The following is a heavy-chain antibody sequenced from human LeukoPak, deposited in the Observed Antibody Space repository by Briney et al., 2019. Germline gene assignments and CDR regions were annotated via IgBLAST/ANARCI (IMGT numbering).Heavy chain of an antibody. D-gene: IGHD1-1*01. CDR1: GFTFSNYV. V-gene: IGHV3-23*01. J-gene: IGHJ4*02. CDR2: IRDGGGST. Sequence: GGSLRLSCVTSGFTFSNYVMSWVRQAPGKGLEWVSAIRDGGGSTYYADSVKGRFTISRDNSQNTLYLQMGSLRAEDSAVYYCAKRSNFAFDYWGQGTLVTVPS. CDR3: AKRSNFAFDY.